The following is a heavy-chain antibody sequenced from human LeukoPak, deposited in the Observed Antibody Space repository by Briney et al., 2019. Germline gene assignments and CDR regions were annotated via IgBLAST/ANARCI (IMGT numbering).Heavy chain of an antibody. D-gene: IGHD6-13*01. Sequence: GESLRISCKGSGYSFTTYWISWLRQMPGKGLEWMGRIDPSDSYTNYSPSFQGHVTISADKSISTAYLQWSSLKASDTAMYYCARSGRYSSSPTVIWGQGTMVTVSS. J-gene: IGHJ3*02. CDR1: GYSFTTYW. CDR2: IDPSDSYT. CDR3: ARSGRYSSSPTVI. V-gene: IGHV5-10-1*01.